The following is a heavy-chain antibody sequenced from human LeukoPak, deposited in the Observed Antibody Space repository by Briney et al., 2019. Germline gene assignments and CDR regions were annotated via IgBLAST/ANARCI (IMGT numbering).Heavy chain of an antibody. J-gene: IGHJ6*03. CDR3: ARDDQYSSSWYSPRDYYYMDV. D-gene: IGHD6-13*01. V-gene: IGHV1-18*01. Sequence: ASVKVSCKASGYTFTSYGISWVRQAPGQGLEWMGSISAYNGNTKYAQKFQDRVTMTTDTSTSTAYMELRSLRSDDTAVYYCARDDQYSSSWYSPRDYYYMDVWGKGTTVTVSS. CDR1: GYTFTSYG. CDR2: ISAYNGNT.